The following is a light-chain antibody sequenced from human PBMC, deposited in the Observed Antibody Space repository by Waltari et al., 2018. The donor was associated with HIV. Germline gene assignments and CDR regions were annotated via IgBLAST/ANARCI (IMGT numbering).Light chain of an antibody. J-gene: IGLJ1*01. Sequence: QSALAQPASVSGSPGQSITISCPWAVVASGPEIYVSWYQQHPGRAPRLIIYMLSRRPSGVSDRFSGSSSGMSATLTISGLQSDDEAHYYCSSYSTITSLFVFGTGTRVTVL. CDR1: VVASGPEIY. CDR2: MLS. CDR3: SSYSTITSLFV. V-gene: IGLV2-14*01.